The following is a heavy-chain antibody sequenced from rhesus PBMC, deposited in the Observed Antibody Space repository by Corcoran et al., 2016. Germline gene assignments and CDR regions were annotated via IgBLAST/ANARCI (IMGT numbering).Heavy chain of an antibody. V-gene: IGHV4-169*01. CDR1: GGSISSSY. Sequence: QLQLQESGPGLVKPSETLSVTCAVSGGSISSSYWSWIRKAPGKGLEWIGYIYGSGSSTNYNPSLKSRVTLSVDTSKNQLSLKLSSVTAADTAVYYCATSGVVTEPNYWGQGVLVTVSS. D-gene: IGHD3-16*01. CDR2: IYGSGSST. J-gene: IGHJ4*01. CDR3: ATSGVVTEPNY.